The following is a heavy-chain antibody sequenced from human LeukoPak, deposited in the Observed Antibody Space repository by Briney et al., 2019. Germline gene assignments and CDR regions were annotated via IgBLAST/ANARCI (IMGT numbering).Heavy chain of an antibody. V-gene: IGHV3-7*01. CDR2: IDPAGTDT. CDR1: GFSFNSYW. CDR3: GRFGYVAGIDL. Sequence: GGSLRLSCAASGFSFNSYWMTWVRQPPGRGLEWLANIDPAGTDTYYVDPVKGRFTISRDNAKNLAYLQMNTLRAEDTAVYSCGRFGYVAGIDLWGQGTLVTVSS. D-gene: IGHD6-19*01. J-gene: IGHJ4*02.